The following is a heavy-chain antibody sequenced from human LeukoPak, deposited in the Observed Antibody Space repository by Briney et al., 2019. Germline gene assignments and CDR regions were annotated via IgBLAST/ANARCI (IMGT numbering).Heavy chain of an antibody. J-gene: IGHJ4*02. D-gene: IGHD1-26*01. CDR3: ARERSYSGSYDFDY. CDR1: GFTFSSYE. V-gene: IGHV3-48*03. CDR2: ISSSGSTI. Sequence: SGGSLRLPCAASGFTFSSYEMNWVRQAPGKGLEWVSYISSSGSTIYYADSVKGRFTISRDNAKNSLYLQMNSLRAEDTAVYYCARERSYSGSYDFDYWGQGTLVTVSS.